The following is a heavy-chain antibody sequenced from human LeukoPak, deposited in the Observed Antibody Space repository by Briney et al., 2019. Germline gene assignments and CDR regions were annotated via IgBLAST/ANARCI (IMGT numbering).Heavy chain of an antibody. Sequence: ASAKVSCKASGYTFTDYYMHWVRQAPGQGLEWMGWINPNSGGTKYAQKFQGRVTVTRDTSIRTAYVELSSLRSDDTAVYYCSRCWTSSCYYGMDVWGQGTTVTVSS. CDR2: INPNSGGT. V-gene: IGHV1-2*02. CDR3: SRCWTSSCYYGMDV. D-gene: IGHD6-13*01. CDR1: GYTFTDYY. J-gene: IGHJ6*02.